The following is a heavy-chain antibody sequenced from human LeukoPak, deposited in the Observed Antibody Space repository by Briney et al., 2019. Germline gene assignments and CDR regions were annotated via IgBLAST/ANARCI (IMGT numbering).Heavy chain of an antibody. V-gene: IGHV3-48*01. CDR3: ARDHNYAFDY. Sequence: SGGSLRLSCAASGFTFISYSMNWVRQAPGKGLEWVSYISSISGTINYADSVKGRFTISVDNARNSLFLQMNSLRAEDTAVYYCARDHNYAFDYWGQGTLVTVSS. CDR2: ISSISGTI. D-gene: IGHD5-18*01. CDR1: GFTFISYS. J-gene: IGHJ4*02.